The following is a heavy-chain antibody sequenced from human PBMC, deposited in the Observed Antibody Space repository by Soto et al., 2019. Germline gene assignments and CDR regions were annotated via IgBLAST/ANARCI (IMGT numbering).Heavy chain of an antibody. D-gene: IGHD4-17*01. CDR1: GYTFTSYY. Sequence: GASVKVSCKASGYTFTSYYMHWVRQAPGQGLEWMGIINPSGGSTSYAQKFQGRVTMTRDTSTSTVYMELSSLRSEDTAVYYCARGTGDYRRRNWFDPWGQGTLVTVSS. J-gene: IGHJ5*02. CDR2: INPSGGST. V-gene: IGHV1-46*01. CDR3: ARGTGDYRRRNWFDP.